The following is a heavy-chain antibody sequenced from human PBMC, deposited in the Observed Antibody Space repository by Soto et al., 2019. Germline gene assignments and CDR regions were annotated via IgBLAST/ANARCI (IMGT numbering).Heavy chain of an antibody. J-gene: IGHJ6*03. V-gene: IGHV4-59*01. Sequence: PSETLSQTCTVGVGCISPCSWSWLKQPPGKGLEWIGYVYYSGNTNYNPSLESRVTISVDTSRNRFSLNLTSATAADTAVYYCARKGAAASYAHSSMDVWGRGTAVTVSS. CDR2: VYYSGNT. CDR1: VGCISPCS. D-gene: IGHD6-13*01. CDR3: ARKGAAASYAHSSMDV.